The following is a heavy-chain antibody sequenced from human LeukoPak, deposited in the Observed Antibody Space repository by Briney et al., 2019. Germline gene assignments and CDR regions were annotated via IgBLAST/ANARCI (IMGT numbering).Heavy chain of an antibody. J-gene: IGHJ4*02. Sequence: GGSLRLSCAASGFTFSSYAMSWVRQAPGKGLEWVSVIYSGGITYYTDSVKGRFTISRDNSKNTLYLQMNSLRAEDTAVYYCARGYADTYSSSWYGRFDSWGQGTLVTVSS. V-gene: IGHV3-53*01. CDR3: ARGYADTYSSSWYGRFDS. D-gene: IGHD6-13*01. CDR2: IYSGGIT. CDR1: GFTFSSYA.